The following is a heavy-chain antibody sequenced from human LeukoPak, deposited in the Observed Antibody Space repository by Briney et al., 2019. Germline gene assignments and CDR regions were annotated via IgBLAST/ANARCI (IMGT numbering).Heavy chain of an antibody. J-gene: IGHJ4*02. CDR2: ISYSGST. Sequence: SETLSLTCTVAGGSISSYDWSWIRQPPGKGLEWIGYISYSGSTDHNPSLKSRVTISVDTSKNQFSLKLSSVTAADTAAYFCVRMGASLLPFDFWGQGTLVTVSS. CDR1: GGSISSYD. D-gene: IGHD1-26*01. V-gene: IGHV4-59*08. CDR3: VRMGASLLPFDF.